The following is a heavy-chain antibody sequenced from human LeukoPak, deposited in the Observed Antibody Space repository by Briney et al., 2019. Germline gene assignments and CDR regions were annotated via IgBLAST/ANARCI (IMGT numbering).Heavy chain of an antibody. Sequence: GGSLRLSCAASGFTFRNYAMSWVRQAPGKGLEWVSTIFGSGRATYYADSVKGRFTISRDNSKNTLYLQMNSLRAEDTAVYYCAKDVRNYDFWSGYPNWFDPWGQGTLVTVSS. CDR1: GFTFRNYA. CDR2: IFGSGRAT. D-gene: IGHD3-3*01. J-gene: IGHJ5*02. V-gene: IGHV3-23*01. CDR3: AKDVRNYDFWSGYPNWFDP.